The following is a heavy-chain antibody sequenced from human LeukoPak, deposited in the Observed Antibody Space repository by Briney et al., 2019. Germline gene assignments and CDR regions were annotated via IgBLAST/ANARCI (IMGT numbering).Heavy chain of an antibody. Sequence: ASVKVSCKASGYTFTGYYMHWVRQAPGQGLEWMGWINPNSGGTNYAQKFQGRVTMTRDTSISTAYMELSRLRSEDTAVYYCARAAYCGGDCLLDYWGQGTLVTVSS. CDR1: GYTFTGYY. J-gene: IGHJ4*02. D-gene: IGHD2-21*02. V-gene: IGHV1-2*02. CDR2: INPNSGGT. CDR3: ARAAYCGGDCLLDY.